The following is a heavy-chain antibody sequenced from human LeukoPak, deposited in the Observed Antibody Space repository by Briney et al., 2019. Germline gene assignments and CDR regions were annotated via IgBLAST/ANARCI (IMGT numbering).Heavy chain of an antibody. J-gene: IGHJ4*02. D-gene: IGHD3/OR15-3a*01. CDR1: GGSLNNYG. Sequence: SVKVSCKASGGSLNNYGVSWLRQAPGQGLEWMGRIIPMFGTTIYAEKFQGRVTISADKSTDTAYVEVSRLSSDDTAVYYCATDLQSDFWAGYYWDFWGQGTLVTVSS. CDR3: ATDLQSDFWAGYYWDF. CDR2: IIPMFGTT. V-gene: IGHV1-69*06.